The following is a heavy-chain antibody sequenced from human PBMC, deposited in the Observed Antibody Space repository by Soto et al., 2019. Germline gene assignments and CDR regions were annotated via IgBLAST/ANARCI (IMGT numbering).Heavy chain of an antibody. CDR3: ARDNLGSSTLFSKWRLYYYYGMDV. CDR2: IWYDGSNK. D-gene: IGHD6-6*01. V-gene: IGHV3-33*01. J-gene: IGHJ6*02. CDR1: GFTFSSYG. Sequence: QVQLVESGGGVVQPGRSLRLSCAASGFTFSSYGMHWVRQAPGKGLEWVAVIWYDGSNKYYADSVKGRFTISRDNSKNTLYLQMNSLRAEDTAVYYCARDNLGSSTLFSKWRLYYYYGMDVWGQGTTVTVSS.